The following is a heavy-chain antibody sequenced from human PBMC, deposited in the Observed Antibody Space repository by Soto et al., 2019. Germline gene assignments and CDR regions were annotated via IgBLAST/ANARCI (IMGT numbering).Heavy chain of an antibody. V-gene: IGHV4-38-2*01. D-gene: IGHD3-3*01. CDR1: GYSISSGYY. CDR3: ARSFTIFGVVILGGFDL. CDR2: IYHSGST. Sequence: SETLSLTCSVSGYSISSGYYWGWIRQPPGKGLEWIGSIYHSGSTYYNPSLKSRVTISVDTSKNQFSLKLSSVTAADTAVYYCARSFTIFGVVILGGFDLWGQGTLVTV. J-gene: IGHJ5*02.